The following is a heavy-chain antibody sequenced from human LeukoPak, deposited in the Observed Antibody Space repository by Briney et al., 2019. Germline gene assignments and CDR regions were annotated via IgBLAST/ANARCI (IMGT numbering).Heavy chain of an antibody. CDR2: MSPNSGNT. V-gene: IGHV1-8*01. CDR1: GYTFTSYD. D-gene: IGHD3-16*02. J-gene: IGHJ5*02. CDR3: ARGPYYDYVWGSYRYTEDWFDP. Sequence: ASVKVSCKASGYTFTSYDINWVRQATGQGLEWMGWMSPNSGNTGYAQKFQGRVTMTRNTSISTAYMELSSLRSEDTAVYYCARGPYYDYVWGSYRYTEDWFDPWGQGTLVTVSS.